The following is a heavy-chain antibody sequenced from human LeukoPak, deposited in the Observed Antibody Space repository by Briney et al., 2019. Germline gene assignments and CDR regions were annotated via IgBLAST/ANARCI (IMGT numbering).Heavy chain of an antibody. D-gene: IGHD3-10*01. V-gene: IGHV2-70*11. CDR2: IDWDDDK. CDR3: ARTYYCGSGSYYQGPYYFDY. Sequence: SGPALVKPTQTLTLTCSFSGFSLSTSGMCVSWIRQPPGKALEWLARIDWDDDKYYSTSLKTRLTISKDTSKNQVVLAMTNMDPVDTATYYCARTYYCGSGSYYQGPYYFDYWGQGTLVTVSS. CDR1: GFSLSTSGMC. J-gene: IGHJ4*02.